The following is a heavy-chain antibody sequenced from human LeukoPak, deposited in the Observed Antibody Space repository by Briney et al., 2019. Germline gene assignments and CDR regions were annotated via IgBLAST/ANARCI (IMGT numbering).Heavy chain of an antibody. J-gene: IGHJ4*02. CDR2: IYSSGST. V-gene: IGHV4-39*07. CDR1: GGSISSYY. D-gene: IGHD5-12*01. CDR3: ARSGSGYLRYYFDY. Sequence: SETLSLTCTVSGGSISSYYWGWIRQPPGKGLGWIGSIYSSGSTYYNPSLKSRVTISLDTSKNHFSLKLSSVTAADTAVYYCARSGSGYLRYYFDYWGQGTLVTVSS.